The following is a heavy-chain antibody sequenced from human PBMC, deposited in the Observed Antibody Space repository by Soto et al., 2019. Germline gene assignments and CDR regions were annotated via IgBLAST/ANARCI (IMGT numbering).Heavy chain of an antibody. CDR2: INSDGSST. CDR1: GFTFSSYW. Sequence: EVQLVESGGGLVQPGGSLRLSCAASGFTFSSYWMHWVRQAPGKGLVWVSRINSDGSSTSYADSVKGRFTISRDSAKNTLDRQMNSLRAEDTAVYYCAVAVAGPTAIGYWGQGALVTVSS. V-gene: IGHV3-74*01. J-gene: IGHJ4*02. CDR3: AVAVAGPTAIGY. D-gene: IGHD6-19*01.